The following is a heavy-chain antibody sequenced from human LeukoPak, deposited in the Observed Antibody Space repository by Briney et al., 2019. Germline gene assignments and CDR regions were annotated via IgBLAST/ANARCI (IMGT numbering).Heavy chain of an antibody. Sequence: SQTLSLTCAISGDSVSSKSVAWNWIRQSPSRGLEWLGRTYYRSKWYNEYAVPVKSRITINPDTSKNQFPLQLNSVTPEDTAVYYCAHASGYFDYWGQGTLVTVSP. CDR1: GDSVSSKSVA. J-gene: IGHJ4*02. V-gene: IGHV6-1*01. D-gene: IGHD2-15*01. CDR2: TYYRSKWYN. CDR3: AHASGYFDY.